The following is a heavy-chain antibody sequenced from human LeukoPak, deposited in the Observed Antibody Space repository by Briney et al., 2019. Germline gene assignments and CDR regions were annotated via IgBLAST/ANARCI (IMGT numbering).Heavy chain of an antibody. D-gene: IGHD3-16*01. V-gene: IGHV5-51*01. CDR2: IYPRDSDT. CDR3: ARQWTRMMRFDS. J-gene: IGHJ4*02. CDR1: GYNFNTYR. Sequence: GESLRISCEGSGYNFNTYRIAWVRQMPGKGLEWMGIIYPRDSDTRYGPSFQGQVTMSVDRSINTAYLQWSRLKASDTAIYYCARQWTRMMRFDSWGQGTLVTV.